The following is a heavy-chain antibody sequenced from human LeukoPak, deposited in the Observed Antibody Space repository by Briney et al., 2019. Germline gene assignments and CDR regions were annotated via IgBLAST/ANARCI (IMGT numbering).Heavy chain of an antibody. CDR3: ARLHYDYVRGNYFDY. D-gene: IGHD3-16*01. J-gene: IGHJ4*02. CDR2: IYYSGST. Sequence: SETLSLTCTVSGGSISSYYWSWIRQPPGKGLEWIGYIYYSGSTNYNPSLKSRVTISVDTSKNQFSLKLSSVTAADTAVYYCARLHYDYVRGNYFDYWGQGTLVTVSS. CDR1: GGSISSYY. V-gene: IGHV4-59*08.